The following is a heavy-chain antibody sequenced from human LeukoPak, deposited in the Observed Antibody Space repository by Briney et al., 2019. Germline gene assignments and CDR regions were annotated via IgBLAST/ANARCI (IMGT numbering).Heavy chain of an antibody. CDR1: GYTFTSYY. CDR2: ISAYNGNT. Sequence: ASVKVSCKASGYTFTSYYMHWVRQAPGQGLEWMGWISAYNGNTNYAQKLQGRVTMTTDTSTSTAYMELRSLRSDDTAVYYCARELAYSSSSSWFDPWGQGTLVTVSS. CDR3: ARELAYSSSSSWFDP. D-gene: IGHD6-6*01. J-gene: IGHJ5*02. V-gene: IGHV1-18*04.